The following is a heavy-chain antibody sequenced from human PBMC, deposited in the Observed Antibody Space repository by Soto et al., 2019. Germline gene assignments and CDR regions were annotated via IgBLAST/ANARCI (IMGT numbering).Heavy chain of an antibody. Sequence: GGSLRLSCAASGFTFSSYGMHWVRQAPGKGLEWVAVISYDGSNKYYADSVKGRFTISRDNSKNTLYLQMNSLRAEDTAVYYCANAYCGGDCYSNYYYGMDVWGQGTTVTVS. CDR2: ISYDGSNK. CDR3: ANAYCGGDCYSNYYYGMDV. D-gene: IGHD2-21*02. CDR1: GFTFSSYG. V-gene: IGHV3-30*18. J-gene: IGHJ6*02.